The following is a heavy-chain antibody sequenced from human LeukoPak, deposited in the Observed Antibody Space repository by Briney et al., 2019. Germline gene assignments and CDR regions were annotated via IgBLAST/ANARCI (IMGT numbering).Heavy chain of an antibody. CDR1: GGSISSYY. Sequence: SETLSLTCTVSGGSISSYYWSWIRQPPGKGLEWIGYIYYSGSTNYNPSLKSRVTISVDTSKNQFSLKLSSVTAADTAVYYCARDKFGRSWFDYWGQGTLVTVSS. CDR3: ARDKFGRSWFDY. J-gene: IGHJ4*02. CDR2: IYYSGST. D-gene: IGHD6-13*01. V-gene: IGHV4-59*01.